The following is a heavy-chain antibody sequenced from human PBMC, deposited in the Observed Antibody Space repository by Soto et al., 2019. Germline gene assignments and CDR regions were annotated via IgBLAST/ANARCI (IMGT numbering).Heavy chain of an antibody. V-gene: IGHV1-46*01. D-gene: IGHD2-21*01. CDR1: GYTLTNYY. Sequence: QAHLVQSGAEVRKPGASVKVSCKTSGYTLTNYYIHWVRQAPGHGLEWMAIINPMSGATNYAQKFQGRITLTMDTSTSTVYMEVSSLTSEDTAVYYCARDLAAGDLWGQGTLVTVSS. J-gene: IGHJ4*02. CDR2: INPMSGAT. CDR3: ARDLAAGDL.